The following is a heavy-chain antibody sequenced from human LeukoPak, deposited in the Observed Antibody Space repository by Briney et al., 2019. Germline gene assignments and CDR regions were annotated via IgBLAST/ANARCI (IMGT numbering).Heavy chain of an antibody. CDR3: ARFLDRDGYNFFDY. CDR2: ISAYTGNT. Sequence: ASVKVSCRASGYTVTSHGITWVRQAPGQGLEWMGWISAYTGNTRYAQKLQGRVTMTTDTSTSTAYVELRSLRSDDTAVYYCARFLDRDGYNFFDYWGQGTLVTASS. J-gene: IGHJ4*02. CDR1: GYTVTSHG. D-gene: IGHD5-24*01. V-gene: IGHV1-18*01.